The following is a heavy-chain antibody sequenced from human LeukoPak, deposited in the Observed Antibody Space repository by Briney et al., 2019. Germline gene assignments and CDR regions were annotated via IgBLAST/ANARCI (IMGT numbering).Heavy chain of an antibody. D-gene: IGHD2-15*01. CDR2: INPNSGGT. Sequence: ASVKVSCKASGYTFTGYYMHWVRQAPGQGLEWMGWINPNSGGTNYAQKFQGRVTMTRDTSISTAYMELSRLRSDDTAVYYCARDSCSGGSCFSGMDVWGQGTTVTVSS. J-gene: IGHJ6*02. V-gene: IGHV1-2*02. CDR1: GYTFTGYY. CDR3: ARDSCSGGSCFSGMDV.